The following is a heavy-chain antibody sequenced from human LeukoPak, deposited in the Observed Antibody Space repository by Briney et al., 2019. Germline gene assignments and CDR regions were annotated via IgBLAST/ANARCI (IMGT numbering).Heavy chain of an antibody. D-gene: IGHD5-18*01. CDR3: ARGSQSSYGYPFDY. Sequence: SETLSLTCTVSGGSIRSNYWSWIRQPPGKGLEWIRYIYYSGSTNCNPSLKSRVTISVDTSKNQFSLKLSSVTAADTAVYYCARGSQSSYGYPFDYWGQGTLVTVSS. CDR2: IYYSGST. V-gene: IGHV4-59*01. CDR1: GGSIRSNY. J-gene: IGHJ4*02.